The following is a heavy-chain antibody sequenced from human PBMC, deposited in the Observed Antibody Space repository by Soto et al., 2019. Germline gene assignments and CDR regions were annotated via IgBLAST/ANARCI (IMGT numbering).Heavy chain of an antibody. J-gene: IGHJ6*02. CDR3: ARDYYGSGSYYKPVYDYYGMDV. CDR2: ISAYNGNT. D-gene: IGHD3-10*01. CDR1: GYTFTSYG. Sequence: QVQLVQSGAEVKKPGASVKVSCKASGYTFTSYGISWVRQAPGQGLEWMGWISAYNGNTNYAQKLQGRVTMTTDTSTSTAYMELRSLRSDDTAVYYCARDYYGSGSYYKPVYDYYGMDVWGQGTTVTVSS. V-gene: IGHV1-18*01.